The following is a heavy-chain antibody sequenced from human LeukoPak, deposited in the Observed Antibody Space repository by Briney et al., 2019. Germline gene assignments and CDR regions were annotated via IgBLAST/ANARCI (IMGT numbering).Heavy chain of an antibody. CDR2: INWNSDSI. CDR3: AKDAQSGYSSGWDAFDI. Sequence: GGSLRLSCAASGFTFDDYAMHWVRQVPGKGLEWVSGINWNSDSIGYADSVKGRFTTSRDNAKNSLYLQMNSLRAEDMALYYCAKDAQSGYSSGWDAFDIWGQGTMVTVSS. CDR1: GFTFDDYA. D-gene: IGHD6-19*01. J-gene: IGHJ3*02. V-gene: IGHV3-9*03.